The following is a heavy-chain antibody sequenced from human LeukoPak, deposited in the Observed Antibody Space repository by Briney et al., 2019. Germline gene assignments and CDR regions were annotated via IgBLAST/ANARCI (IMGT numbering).Heavy chain of an antibody. J-gene: IGHJ5*02. CDR3: AREDGYCTSSTCFGSHKNWFDP. D-gene: IGHD2-2*03. Sequence: GGSLRLSCAGSGFIFSDFYMSWIRQAPGEGPECVSRISPGGSVIYYADSVKGRFTITRDNANNSLSLQMSGLRAEDTAVYYCAREDGYCTSSTCFGSHKNWFDPWGQGTLVTVSS. CDR2: ISPGGSVI. V-gene: IGHV3-11*04. CDR1: GFIFSDFY.